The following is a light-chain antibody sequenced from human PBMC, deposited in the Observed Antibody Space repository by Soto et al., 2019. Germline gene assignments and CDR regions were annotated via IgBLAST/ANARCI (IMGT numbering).Light chain of an antibody. CDR1: SSDVGGYNY. CDR3: SSYTTSNSRQIV. V-gene: IGLV2-14*03. CDR2: DVS. J-gene: IGLJ1*01. Sequence: QCVLTQPASVSGSPGQSITISCTGTSSDVGGYNYVSWYQHHPGKAPKLMIFDVSNRPSGVSNRFSGSKSGNTASLTISGPQPEDEADYYCSSYTTSNSRQIVFGTGTKVTVL.